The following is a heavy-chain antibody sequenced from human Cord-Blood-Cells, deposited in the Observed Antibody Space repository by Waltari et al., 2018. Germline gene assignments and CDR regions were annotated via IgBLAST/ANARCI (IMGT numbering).Heavy chain of an antibody. CDR3: ARIPYLSSGYYYYYYYGMDV. CDR2: IYYSGST. D-gene: IGHD3-22*01. V-gene: IGHV4-39*01. CDR1: GGPISSRSYY. Sequence: QLQLQESGPGLVQPSETLSLTCTVSGGPISSRSYYWGWIRPPPGQGLEWIGRIYYSGSTYYNPSLKSRVTISVDTSKNQFSLKLSSVTAADTAVYYCARIPYLSSGYYYYYYYGMDVWGQGTTVTVSS. J-gene: IGHJ6*02.